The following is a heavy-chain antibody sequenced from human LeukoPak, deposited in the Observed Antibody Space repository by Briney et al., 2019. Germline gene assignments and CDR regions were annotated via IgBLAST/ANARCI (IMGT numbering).Heavy chain of an antibody. CDR2: IYYSGST. V-gene: IGHV4-31*03. CDR3: ATPYCGAISCLDVFDV. J-gene: IGHJ3*01. D-gene: IGHD2-21*01. CDR1: GVSLSSDKYY. Sequence: SQTLSLTCTVSGVSLSSDKYYWTWIRQRPGKGLEWIGHIYYSGSTSFNPSLKSRVSMSMDTSKSQFSLKLTPVTAADTAVYYCATPYCGAISCLDVFDVWGQGTVVTVSS.